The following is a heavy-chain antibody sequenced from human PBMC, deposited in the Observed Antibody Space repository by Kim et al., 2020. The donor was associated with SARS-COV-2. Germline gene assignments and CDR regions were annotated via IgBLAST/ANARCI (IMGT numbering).Heavy chain of an antibody. J-gene: IGHJ4*02. Sequence: SETLSLTCTVSGYSISSGYYWGWIRQPPGKGLEWIGSIYHSGSTYYNPSLKSRVTISVDTSKNQFSLKLSSVTAADTAVYYCASGHLWRRHRGLYFDYWGQGTLVTVSS. D-gene: IGHD3-16*02. V-gene: IGHV4-38-2*02. CDR2: IYHSGST. CDR3: ASGHLWRRHRGLYFDY. CDR1: GYSISSGYY.